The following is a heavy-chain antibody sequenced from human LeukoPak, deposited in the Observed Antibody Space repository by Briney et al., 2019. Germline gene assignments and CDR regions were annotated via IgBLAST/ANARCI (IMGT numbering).Heavy chain of an antibody. CDR1: GFTFNTYT. CDR3: AKGGNLNAHY. CDR2: ISGSGGST. J-gene: IGHJ4*02. V-gene: IGHV3-23*01. Sequence: GGSLRLSCAASGFTFNTYTMSWVRQAPGKGLEWVSAISGSGGSTYYADSVKGRFTISRDNSKNTLYLQVNSLRAEDTAVYYCAKGGNLNAHYWGQGTLVTVSS. D-gene: IGHD1-1*01.